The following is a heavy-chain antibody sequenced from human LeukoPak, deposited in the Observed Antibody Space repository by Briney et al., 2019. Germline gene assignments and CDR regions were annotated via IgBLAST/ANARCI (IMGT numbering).Heavy chain of an antibody. CDR3: AKDPPLGLGRHYFGY. CDR2: INNNGDTT. Sequence: GGSLRLSCAASGFTFNSYAMSWVRQAPGKGLEWVSIINNNGDTTNYADSVKGRFTISRDNSKNTLYLQMNSLRAEDTAIYYCAKDPPLGLGRHYFGYWGQGTLVTVSS. D-gene: IGHD3/OR15-3a*01. V-gene: IGHV3-23*01. J-gene: IGHJ4*02. CDR1: GFTFNSYA.